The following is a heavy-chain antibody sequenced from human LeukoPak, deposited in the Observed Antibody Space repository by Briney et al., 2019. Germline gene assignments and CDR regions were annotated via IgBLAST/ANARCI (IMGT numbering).Heavy chain of an antibody. CDR3: ARDHHRRLYDSQARDTFDI. J-gene: IGHJ3*02. D-gene: IGHD3-22*01. Sequence: GGTLRLSCAASGFTFSSYGMSWVRQAPGKGLEWVSAISGSGGSTYYADSVKGRLSISRDNAKNSLYLQMNSLRAEDTAVYYCARDHHRRLYDSQARDTFDIWGQGTMVTVSS. CDR1: GFTFSSYG. V-gene: IGHV3-23*01. CDR2: ISGSGGST.